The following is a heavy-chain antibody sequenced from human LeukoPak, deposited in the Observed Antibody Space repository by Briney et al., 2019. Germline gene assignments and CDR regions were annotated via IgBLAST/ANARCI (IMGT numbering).Heavy chain of an antibody. Sequence: PGGSLRLSCAASGFTFSSYAMSWVRQAPGKGLEWVSAISGSGGSTYYADPVKGRFTISRDNSKNMVYLQMNSLTVEDAATYYCARRTMSAFDSWGQGTLLIVSP. CDR1: GFTFSSYA. V-gene: IGHV3-23*01. CDR2: ISGSGGST. D-gene: IGHD5-24*01. CDR3: ARRTMSAFDS. J-gene: IGHJ4*02.